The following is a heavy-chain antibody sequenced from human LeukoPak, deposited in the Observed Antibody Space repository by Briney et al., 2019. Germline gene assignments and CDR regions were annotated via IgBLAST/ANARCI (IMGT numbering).Heavy chain of an antibody. V-gene: IGHV4-34*01. Sequence: PSETLSLTCAVYGGSFSGYYWSWIRQPPGKGLEWIGEINHSGSTNYNPSLKSRVTISVDTSKNQFSLKLSSVTAADTAVYYCARGSGNGYNLFEFDYWGQGTLVTVSS. CDR1: GGSFSGYY. D-gene: IGHD5-24*01. CDR3: ARGSGNGYNLFEFDY. CDR2: INHSGST. J-gene: IGHJ4*02.